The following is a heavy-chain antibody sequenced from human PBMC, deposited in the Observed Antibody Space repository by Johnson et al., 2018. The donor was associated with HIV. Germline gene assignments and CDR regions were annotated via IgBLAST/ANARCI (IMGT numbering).Heavy chain of an antibody. D-gene: IGHD5-18*01. CDR3: ARDGRDLVTRGGFDV. V-gene: IGHV3-66*02. CDR2: IFRVGNT. CDR1: GITVNTNY. Sequence: VQLVESGGGLVQSGESLRLSCAASGITVNTNYMSWVRRAPGKGLEWVSVIFRVGNTYYADSVKGRFTISRDNSRNMLYLQMNSLRPEDTAVYYCARDGRDLVTRGGFDVWGPGTVVTVSS. J-gene: IGHJ3*01.